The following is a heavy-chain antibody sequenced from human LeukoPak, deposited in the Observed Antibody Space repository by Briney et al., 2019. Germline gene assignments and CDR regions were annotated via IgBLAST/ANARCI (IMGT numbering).Heavy chain of an antibody. J-gene: IGHJ4*02. CDR3: ARGGDNYGYNFDY. D-gene: IGHD5-18*01. Sequence: GGSLRLSCSVSGFTFISYSMTWVRQAPGKGLEWLSSISGNGDNTYYADSVKGRFTISRDNSKDTLYLQMNSLRAEDTAVYYCARGGDNYGYNFDYWGQGTLVTVSS. V-gene: IGHV3-23*01. CDR1: GFTFISYS. CDR2: ISGNGDNT.